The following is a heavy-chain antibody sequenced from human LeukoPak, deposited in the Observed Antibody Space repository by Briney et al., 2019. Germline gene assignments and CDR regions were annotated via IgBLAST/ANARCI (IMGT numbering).Heavy chain of an antibody. V-gene: IGHV4-34*01. CDR2: INHSGST. D-gene: IGHD5-18*01. Sequence: SETLSLTCAVYGGSFSGYYWSWIRQPPGKGLEWIGEINHSGSTNYNPSLKSRVTISVDASKNQFSLKLSSVTAADTAVYYCAIRNSYGPDYWGQGTLVTVSS. CDR3: AIRNSYGPDY. J-gene: IGHJ4*02. CDR1: GGSFSGYY.